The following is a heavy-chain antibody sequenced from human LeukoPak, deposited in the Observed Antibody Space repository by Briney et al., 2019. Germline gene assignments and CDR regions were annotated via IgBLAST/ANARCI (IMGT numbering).Heavy chain of an antibody. V-gene: IGHV3-23*01. CDR3: AKDKVFSRGAAAGLFDY. Sequence: GGSLRLSCAASGFTFSSYGMSWVRQAPGKGLEWVSAISGSGGSTYYADSVKGRFTISRDNSKNTLYLQMTSLRAEDTAVYYCAKDKVFSRGAAAGLFDYRGQGTLVTVSS. CDR1: GFTFSSYG. J-gene: IGHJ4*02. CDR2: ISGSGGST. D-gene: IGHD6-13*01.